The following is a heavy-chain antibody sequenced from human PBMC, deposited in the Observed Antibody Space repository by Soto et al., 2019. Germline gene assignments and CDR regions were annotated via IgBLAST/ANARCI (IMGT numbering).Heavy chain of an antibody. J-gene: IGHJ4*02. CDR1: GFTFSSYW. CDR3: ARDGPSDY. V-gene: IGHV3-21*01. Sequence: PGGSLRLSCAASGFTFSSYWMSWVRQAPGKGLEWVSYISSSSSYIYYADSVKGRFTISRDNAKNSLYLQMNSLRAEDTAVYYCARDGPSDYWGQGTLVTVSS. CDR2: ISSSSSYI.